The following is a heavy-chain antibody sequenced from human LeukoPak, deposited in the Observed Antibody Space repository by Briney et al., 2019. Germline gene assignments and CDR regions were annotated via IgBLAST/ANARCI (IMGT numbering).Heavy chain of an antibody. D-gene: IGHD6-25*01. V-gene: IGHV4-34*01. CDR1: GGSFSGYY. J-gene: IGHJ4*02. CDR3: ARGSGHPDY. CDR2: INHSGST. Sequence: SETLSLTCAVYGGSFSGYYWSWIRQPPGKGLEWIGEINHSGSTNYNPSLRSRVTISVDTSKNQFSLKLSSVTAADTAVYYYARGSGHPDYWGQGTLVTVSS.